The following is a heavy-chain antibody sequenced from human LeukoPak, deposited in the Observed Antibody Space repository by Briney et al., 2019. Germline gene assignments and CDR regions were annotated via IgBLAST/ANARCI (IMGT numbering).Heavy chain of an antibody. J-gene: IGHJ4*02. CDR3: ARDGSSSGVFDY. CDR2: IIPIFGTA. D-gene: IGHD6-6*01. CDR1: GYTFTSYG. Sequence: ASVKVSCKASGYTFTSYGISWVRQAPGQGLEWMGGIIPIFGTANYAQKFQGRVTITADESTSTAYMELSSLRSEDTAVYYCARDGSSSGVFDYWGQGTLVTVSS. V-gene: IGHV1-69*13.